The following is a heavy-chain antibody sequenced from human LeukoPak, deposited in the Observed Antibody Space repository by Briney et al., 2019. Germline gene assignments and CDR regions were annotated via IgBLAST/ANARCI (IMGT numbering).Heavy chain of an antibody. V-gene: IGHV3-21*01. CDR3: ARDRYSSDVQYYFDY. CDR2: ISSSSTYI. J-gene: IGHJ4*02. CDR1: GFTSSSYS. D-gene: IGHD6-19*01. Sequence: GGSLRLSCAASGFTSSSYSMNWVRQAPGKGLEWVSFISSSSTYIYYADSVKGRFTISRDNAKNSLYLQMNSLRAEDTAVYYCARDRYSSDVQYYFDYWGQGTLVTVSS.